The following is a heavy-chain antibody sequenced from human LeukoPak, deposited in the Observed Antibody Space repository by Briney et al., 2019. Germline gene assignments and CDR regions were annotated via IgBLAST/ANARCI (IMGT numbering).Heavy chain of an antibody. J-gene: IGHJ5*02. CDR2: IHPGSGDT. V-gene: IGHV1-2*02. CDR1: GHTFTKYY. CDR3: ASYASGYNWMKA. Sequence: ASVKVSCKASGHTFTKYYMHWVRQAPGQGLEWMGWIHPGSGDTNYAQKFQGRVTVTRDTSITTAYMELTSLGSDDTAVYYCASYASGYNWMKAWDQGTLVTVSS. D-gene: IGHD3-10*01.